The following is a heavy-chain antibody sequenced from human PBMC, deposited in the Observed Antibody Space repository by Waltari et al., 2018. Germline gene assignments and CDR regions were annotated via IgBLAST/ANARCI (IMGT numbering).Heavy chain of an antibody. CDR1: GFTFSTYS. Sequence: EVQLVESGGGLVKPGGPLRLSCAASGFTFSTYSMVWLRPAPGKRLEVVSAMSDNSNYIHYADSVKGRFTISRVNTRNSLYLQMNSLRSEDTALYFCARCGGGTCYQSGAFDIWGQGTTVTVSS. V-gene: IGHV3-21*01. J-gene: IGHJ3*02. D-gene: IGHD2-15*01. CDR2: MSDNSNYI. CDR3: ARCGGGTCYQSGAFDI.